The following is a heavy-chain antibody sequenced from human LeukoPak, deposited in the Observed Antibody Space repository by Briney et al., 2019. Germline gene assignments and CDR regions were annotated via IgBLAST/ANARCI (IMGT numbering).Heavy chain of an antibody. V-gene: IGHV5-51*01. CDR3: ARHPPCSGGSCYLQGVAFDI. D-gene: IGHD2-15*01. Sequence: GESLKISCKGSGYSFTSYWIGWVRQMPGKGLEWMGTIYPGDSDTRYSPSFQGQVTISADKSISTAYLQWSSLKASDTAMYYCARHPPCSGGSCYLQGVAFDIWGQGTMVTVSS. CDR2: IYPGDSDT. J-gene: IGHJ3*02. CDR1: GYSFTSYW.